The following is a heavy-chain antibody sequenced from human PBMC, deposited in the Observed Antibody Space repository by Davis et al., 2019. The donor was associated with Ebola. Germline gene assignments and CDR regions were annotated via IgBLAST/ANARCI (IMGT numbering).Heavy chain of an antibody. CDR3: AKDRKMATPLCWFDP. D-gene: IGHD5-24*01. J-gene: IGHJ5*02. V-gene: IGHV3-30*18. CDR2: ISYDGSNK. Sequence: GESLKISCAASGFTFSSYGMHWVRQAPGKGLEWVAVISYDGSNKYYADSVKGRFTISRDNSKNTLYLQMNSLRAEDTAVYYCAKDRKMATPLCWFDPWGQGTLVTVSS. CDR1: GFTFSSYG.